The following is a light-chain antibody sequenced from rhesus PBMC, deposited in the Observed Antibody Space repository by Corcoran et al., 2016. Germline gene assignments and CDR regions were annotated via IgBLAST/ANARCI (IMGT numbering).Light chain of an antibody. CDR2: KAS. V-gene: IGKV1-22*01. CDR3: RQYNDLVT. J-gene: IGKJ4*01. Sequence: DIQMTQSPSSLSASVGDTVTITCRASQSISSWLDWSQQKPGKAPKLLIYKASSLQSGVPSRFSGSGSGTDFTLTIRSLQPEDFTTYYCRQYNDLVTFGGGTKVEIK. CDR1: QSISSW.